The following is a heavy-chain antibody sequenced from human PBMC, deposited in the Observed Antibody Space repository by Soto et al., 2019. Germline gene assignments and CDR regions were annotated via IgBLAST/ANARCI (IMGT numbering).Heavy chain of an antibody. V-gene: IGHV1-8*01. D-gene: IGHD2-2*02. Sequence: ASVKVSCKASGYTFTSYDINWVRQATGQGLEWMGWMNPNSGNTGYAQKFQGRVTMTRNTCISTAYMELSSLRSEDTAVYYCARGSYCSSTSCYTGQGYWGKGTLVTVSS. CDR3: ARGSYCSSTSCYTGQGY. CDR1: GYTFTSYD. J-gene: IGHJ4*02. CDR2: MNPNSGNT.